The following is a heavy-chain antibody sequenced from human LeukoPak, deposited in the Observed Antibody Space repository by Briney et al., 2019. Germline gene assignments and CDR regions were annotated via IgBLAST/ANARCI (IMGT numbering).Heavy chain of an antibody. Sequence: ASVKVSCKASGYTFTSYDINWVRQATGQGLEWMGWMNPNSGNTGYAQKFQGRVTMTRDTSTSTVYMELSSLRSEDTAVYYCARDPGSWYGDWFDPWGQGTLVTVSS. CDR1: GYTFTSYD. D-gene: IGHD6-13*01. V-gene: IGHV1-8*02. CDR3: ARDPGSWYGDWFDP. J-gene: IGHJ5*02. CDR2: MNPNSGNT.